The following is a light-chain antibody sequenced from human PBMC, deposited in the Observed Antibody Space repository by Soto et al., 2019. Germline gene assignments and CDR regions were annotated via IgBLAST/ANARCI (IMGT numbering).Light chain of an antibody. V-gene: IGKV3-20*01. CDR3: QQYGSSIT. CDR1: QSVSSN. CDR2: GTS. J-gene: IGKJ5*01. Sequence: EIVITQSPATLSVSPGERATLSCSASQSVSSNLAWYQQKPGQAPRLLIYGTSSRATGIPDRFSGSGSGTDFTLTISRLEPEDFAVFYCQQYGSSITFGQGTRLEI.